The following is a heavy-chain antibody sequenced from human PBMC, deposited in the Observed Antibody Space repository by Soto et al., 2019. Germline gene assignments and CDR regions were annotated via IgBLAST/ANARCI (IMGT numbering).Heavy chain of an antibody. CDR1: GASLSRYY. D-gene: IGHD1-26*01. J-gene: IGHJ5*02. CDR3: VRDGTKNLRDRFEP. Sequence: PSETLSLTCNVSGASLSRYYWSWIRQPPGKGLEWIGRIYATGDTDYNPSLKSRISMSVDMSKKQFSLTLRSVTAADTAIYYCVRDGTKNLRDRFEPWGRGILVNVS. CDR2: IYATGDT. V-gene: IGHV4-4*07.